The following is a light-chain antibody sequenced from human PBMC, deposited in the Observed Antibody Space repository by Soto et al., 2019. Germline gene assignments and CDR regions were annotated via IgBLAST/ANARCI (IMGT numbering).Light chain of an antibody. Sequence: EIVLTQSPGTLSLSPAERATLSCRASQSVSSSYLAWHQQKPGQAPRLLIYGASSRATGIPDRFSGSGSGTDFTLTISRLEPEDFAVYYCQQYGSSPPNTFGQGTKLEIK. CDR3: QQYGSSPPNT. V-gene: IGKV3-20*01. CDR1: QSVSSSY. J-gene: IGKJ2*01. CDR2: GAS.